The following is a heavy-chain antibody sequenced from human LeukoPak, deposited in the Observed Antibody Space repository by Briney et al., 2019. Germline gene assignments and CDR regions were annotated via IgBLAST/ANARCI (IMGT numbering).Heavy chain of an antibody. D-gene: IGHD3-22*01. Sequence: GGSLRLSCAASGFTFSDYYMSWIRQAPGKGLEWVSYISSSGSTIYYADSVKGRFTISRDNAKNSLYLQMNSLRAEDTAVYYCARITRDYDSSGYFVVGWFDPWGQGNPGHRLL. CDR2: ISSSGSTI. V-gene: IGHV3-11*01. CDR3: ARITRDYDSSGYFVVGWFDP. J-gene: IGHJ5*02. CDR1: GFTFSDYY.